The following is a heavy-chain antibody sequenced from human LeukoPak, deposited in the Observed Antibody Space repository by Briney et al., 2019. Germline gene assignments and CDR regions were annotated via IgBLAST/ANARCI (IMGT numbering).Heavy chain of an antibody. Sequence: SETLSLTCTVSGGPISSSSYYWGWIRQPPGKGLEWIGYIYYSGSTNYNPSLKSRVTISVDTSKNQFSLKLSSVTAADTAVYYCAREITMVRGVWFDPWGQGTLVTVSS. V-gene: IGHV4-61*01. CDR1: GGPISSSSYY. D-gene: IGHD3-10*01. J-gene: IGHJ5*02. CDR2: IYYSGST. CDR3: AREITMVRGVWFDP.